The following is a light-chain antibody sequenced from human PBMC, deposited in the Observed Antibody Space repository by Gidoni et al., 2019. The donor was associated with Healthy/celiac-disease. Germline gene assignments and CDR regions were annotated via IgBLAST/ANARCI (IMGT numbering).Light chain of an antibody. CDR3: QAWDSSTATNV. V-gene: IGLV3-1*01. CDR1: KLGDKY. CDR2: QDS. J-gene: IGLJ1*01. Sequence: SYELTQPPSVSVSPGQTASITCSGDKLGDKYACWYQQKPGQSPVLVIYQDSKRPSGIPERFSGSNSGNTATLTISGTQAMDEADYYCQAWDSSTATNVFGTGTKVTV.